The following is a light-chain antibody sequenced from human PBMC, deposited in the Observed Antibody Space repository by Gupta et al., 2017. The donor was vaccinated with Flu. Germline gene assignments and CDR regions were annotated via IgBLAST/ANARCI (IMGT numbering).Light chain of an antibody. CDR1: SSDVGSYNL. CDR3: CSYAGGTIL. J-gene: IGLJ2*01. Sequence: GTSSDVGSYNLVSWYQQHPGKAPKLMIYEGSKRPSGVSNRFSGSKSGNTASLTISGLLAEDEADYYCCSYAGGTILFGGGTKLTVL. CDR2: EGS. V-gene: IGLV2-23*01.